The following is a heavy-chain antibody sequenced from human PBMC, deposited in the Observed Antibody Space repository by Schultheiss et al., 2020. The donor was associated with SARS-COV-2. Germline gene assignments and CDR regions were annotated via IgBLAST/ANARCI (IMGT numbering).Heavy chain of an antibody. J-gene: IGHJ4*02. D-gene: IGHD5-24*01. V-gene: IGHV1-69*06. Sequence: SVKVSCKASGYTFTSYGISWVRQAPGQGLEWMGGIIPIFGTANYAQKFQGRVTITADKSTSTAYMELSSLRAEDTAVYYCARDGIMVSLDGYSRPLYYWGQGTLVTVSS. CDR3: ARDGIMVSLDGYSRPLYY. CDR2: IIPIFGTA. CDR1: GYTFTSYG.